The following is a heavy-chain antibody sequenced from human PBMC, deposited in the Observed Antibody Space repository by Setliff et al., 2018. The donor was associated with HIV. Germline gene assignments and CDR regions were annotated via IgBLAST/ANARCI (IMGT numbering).Heavy chain of an antibody. CDR3: ARGRNRNYVVYGMDV. Sequence: PGESLKISCGASGFTFSTYWMSWVRQAPGKGLEWVANINQDGSAKDYVDSVKGRFTISRDNSKNMLYLQMDSLRAEDTAVYYCARGRNRNYVVYGMDVWGQGTTVTVS. D-gene: IGHD1-7*01. J-gene: IGHJ6*02. CDR2: INQDGSAK. V-gene: IGHV3-7*03. CDR1: GFTFSTYW.